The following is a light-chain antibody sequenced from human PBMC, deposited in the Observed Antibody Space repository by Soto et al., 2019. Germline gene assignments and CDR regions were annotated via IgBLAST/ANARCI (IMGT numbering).Light chain of an antibody. CDR2: GAS. CDR1: HSVSSN. CDR3: QQYNNWPPST. V-gene: IGKV3-15*01. J-gene: IGKJ2*01. Sequence: EIVMTQSPATLSVSPGERATLSCRASHSVSSNLAWYQQKPGQAPRLLIYGASPRATGIPARFSGSGSGTEFTLTISSLQSEDFAVYYCQQYNNWPPSTFGQGTKLEIK.